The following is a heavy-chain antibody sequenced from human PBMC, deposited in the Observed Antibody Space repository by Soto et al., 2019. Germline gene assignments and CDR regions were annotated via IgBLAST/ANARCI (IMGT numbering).Heavy chain of an antibody. D-gene: IGHD3-22*01. CDR1: GFTFSSYG. J-gene: IGHJ4*02. CDR3: ARDPPDDSSGYFSLDC. CDR2: MWSEGGNK. V-gene: IGHV3-33*01. Sequence: QVQLVESGGVVVQPGRSLRLSCAASGFTFSSYGMHWVRQAPGKGLEWVAVMWSEGGNKHYADSVKGRFTISRDNSKNTLYLQMNSLRAEDTAVYYCARDPPDDSSGYFSLDCWGQGTLVTVSS.